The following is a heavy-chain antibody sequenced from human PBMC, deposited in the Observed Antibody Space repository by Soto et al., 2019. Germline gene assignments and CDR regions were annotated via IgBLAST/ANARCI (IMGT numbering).Heavy chain of an antibody. J-gene: IGHJ6*02. CDR1: GFTFSNFA. D-gene: IGHD1-1*01. CDR2: VWYDGSGK. CDR3: AREIDSNSGGIDV. V-gene: IGHV3-33*01. Sequence: GGSLRLSCEASGFTFSNFAMNWVRQAPGKGLEWVALVWYDGSGKYYVDSVKGRFTISRDNSKDTVYLQMNSLRAEDTGVYYCAREIDSNSGGIDVWGQGTKVTVSS.